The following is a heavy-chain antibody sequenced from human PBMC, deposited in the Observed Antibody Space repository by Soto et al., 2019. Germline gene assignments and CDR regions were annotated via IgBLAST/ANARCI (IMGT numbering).Heavy chain of an antibody. CDR2: IYYSGST. J-gene: IGHJ3*02. V-gene: IGHV4-31*03. CDR3: AREISHYDSSGYFHDAFDI. D-gene: IGHD3-22*01. Sequence: QVQLQESGPGLVKPSQTLSLTCTVSVGSISSGGYYWSWIRQHPGKGLEWIGYIYYSGSTYYNPSLTSRVTISVDTSKHQFSLKLSSVTAADTAVYYCAREISHYDSSGYFHDAFDIWGQGTMVTVSS. CDR1: VGSISSGGYY.